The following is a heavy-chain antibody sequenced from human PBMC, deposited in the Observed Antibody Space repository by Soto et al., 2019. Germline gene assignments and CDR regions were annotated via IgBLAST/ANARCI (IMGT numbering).Heavy chain of an antibody. D-gene: IGHD6-19*01. CDR1: GYTLSSNG. Sequence: QVQLVQSGAEVKKPGASVKVSCKASGYTLSSNGVSWARQAPGQGLEWMGWISTFNGNAHYAQKFQGRVTMTTDTSTNTAYMELTSLSSDDTAVYYCARLHGYSSGWYDYWGQGTLVTVSS. CDR3: ARLHGYSSGWYDY. CDR2: ISTFNGNA. J-gene: IGHJ4*02. V-gene: IGHV1-18*04.